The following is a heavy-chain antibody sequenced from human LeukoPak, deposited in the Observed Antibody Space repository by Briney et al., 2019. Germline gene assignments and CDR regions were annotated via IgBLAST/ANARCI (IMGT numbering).Heavy chain of an antibody. CDR3: ARGRIVVVVAAHFDY. CDR1: GGSFSGYY. Sequence: PSETLSLTCAVYGGSFSGYYWGWIRQPPGKGLEWIGEINHSGSTNYNPSLKSRATISVDTSKNQFSLKLSSVTAADTAVYYCARGRIVVVVAAHFDYWGQGTLVTVSS. CDR2: INHSGST. D-gene: IGHD2-15*01. J-gene: IGHJ4*02. V-gene: IGHV4-34*01.